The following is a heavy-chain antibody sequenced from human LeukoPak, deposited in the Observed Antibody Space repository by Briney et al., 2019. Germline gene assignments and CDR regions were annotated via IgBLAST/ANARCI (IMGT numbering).Heavy chain of an antibody. V-gene: IGHV3-30*04. CDR1: GFTFSSYA. CDR3: ARVPVAGPGGYYYMDV. J-gene: IGHJ6*03. CDR2: IPYDGSNK. D-gene: IGHD6-19*01. Sequence: PGGSLRLSCAASGFTFSSYAMHWVRQAPGKGLEWVAVIPYDGSNKYYADSVKGRFTISRDNSKNTLYLQMNSLRAVDTAVYYCARVPVAGPGGYYYMDVWGKGTTVTVSS.